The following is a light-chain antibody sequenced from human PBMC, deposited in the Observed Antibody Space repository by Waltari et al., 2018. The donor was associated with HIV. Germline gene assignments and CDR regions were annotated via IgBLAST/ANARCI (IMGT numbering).Light chain of an antibody. CDR2: CAS. J-gene: IGKJ4*01. Sequence: DIQMTQSPSSLSASVGDRITITTRASQSISSYLNWNQQKPGKAPKLLIYCASSLQSGVPSRFSGSGSGTDFTLTISSLQPEDFATYYCQQSYSTPLTFGGGTKVEIK. CDR3: QQSYSTPLT. CDR1: QSISSY. V-gene: IGKV1-39*01.